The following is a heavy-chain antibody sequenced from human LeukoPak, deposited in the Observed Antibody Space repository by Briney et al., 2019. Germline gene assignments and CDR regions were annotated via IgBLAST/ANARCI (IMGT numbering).Heavy chain of an antibody. CDR3: ARRGRDYCSSTSRYFTGHGDAFDI. CDR2: ISAYNGNT. D-gene: IGHD2-2*01. Sequence: ASVKVSCKASGYTFTSYGISWVRQAPGQGLEWMGWISAYNGNTNYAQKLQGRVTMTTDTSTSTAYMELSSLRSEDTAVYYCARRGRDYCSSTSRYFTGHGDAFDIWGQGTMVTVSS. V-gene: IGHV1-18*01. J-gene: IGHJ3*02. CDR1: GYTFTSYG.